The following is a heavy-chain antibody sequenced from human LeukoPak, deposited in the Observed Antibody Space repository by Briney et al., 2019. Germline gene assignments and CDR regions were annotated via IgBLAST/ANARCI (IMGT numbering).Heavy chain of an antibody. V-gene: IGHV3-7*03. J-gene: IGHJ4*02. CDR3: AKDAVEMATTAHFDY. CDR1: GFTFSSYW. CDR2: IKQDGSEK. Sequence: GGSLRLSCAASGFTFSSYWMSWVRQAPGKGLEWVANIKQDGSEKYYADSVKGRFTISRDNSKNTLYLQMNSLRAEDTAVYYCAKDAVEMATTAHFDYWGQGTLVTVSS. D-gene: IGHD1-1*01.